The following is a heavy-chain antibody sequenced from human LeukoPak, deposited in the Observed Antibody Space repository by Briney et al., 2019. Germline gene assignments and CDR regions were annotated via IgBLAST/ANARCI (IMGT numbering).Heavy chain of an antibody. Sequence: GGSLRLSCAASGFTFSSYSMNWVRQAPGKGLEWVSYISSSSSTIYYADSVKGRFTISRDNAKNSLYLQMNSLRAEDTAVYYCARDRYYYDSSGYYYIEYFQHWGQGTLVTVSS. D-gene: IGHD3-22*01. J-gene: IGHJ1*01. CDR3: ARDRYYYDSSGYYYIEYFQH. V-gene: IGHV3-48*04. CDR2: ISSSSSTI. CDR1: GFTFSSYS.